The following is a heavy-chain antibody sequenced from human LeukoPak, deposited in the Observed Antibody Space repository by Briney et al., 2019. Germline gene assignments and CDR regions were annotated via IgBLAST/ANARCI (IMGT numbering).Heavy chain of an antibody. CDR1: GYTFTSYG. CDR3: ARDGVPIYYYDMDV. CDR2: VSAYNGNT. V-gene: IGHV1-18*01. J-gene: IGHJ6*03. D-gene: IGHD3-3*01. Sequence: GASVKVSCKASGYTFTSYGISWVRQAPGQGREWRGWVSAYNGNTNYAQKLQGRVTMTTDTSTSTAYMELRSLRSDDTAVYYCARDGVPIYYYDMDVWGKGTTVTVSS.